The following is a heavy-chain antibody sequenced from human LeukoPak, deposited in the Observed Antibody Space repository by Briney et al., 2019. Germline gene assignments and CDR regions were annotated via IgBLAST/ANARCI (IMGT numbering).Heavy chain of an antibody. J-gene: IGHJ4*02. V-gene: IGHV1-18*01. D-gene: IGHD4-17*01. Sequence: GASVKVSCKATRYTFTSYGISWVRQAPGQGLEWMALISTSNGNTNFAQKFQGRVKMTTDTATSTAYMERRRLRCDDPAVYYGLRDNDYVPAYWGEGTLVIVS. CDR2: ISTSNGNT. CDR3: LRDNDYVPAY. CDR1: RYTFTSYG.